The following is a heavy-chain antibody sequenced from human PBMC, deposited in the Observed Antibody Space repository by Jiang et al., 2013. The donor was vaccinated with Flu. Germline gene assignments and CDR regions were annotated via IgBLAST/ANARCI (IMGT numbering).Heavy chain of an antibody. CDR3: ARGLEEVYSSSWYGFDP. CDR1: GGSFSGYY. D-gene: IGHD6-13*01. CDR2: INHSGST. Sequence: LLKPSETLSLTCAVYGGSFSGYYWSWIRQPPGKGLEWIGEINHSGSTNYNPSLKSRVTISVDTSKNQFSLKLSSVTAADTAVYYCARGLEEVYSSSWYGFDPWGQGTLVTVSS. J-gene: IGHJ5*02. V-gene: IGHV4-34*01.